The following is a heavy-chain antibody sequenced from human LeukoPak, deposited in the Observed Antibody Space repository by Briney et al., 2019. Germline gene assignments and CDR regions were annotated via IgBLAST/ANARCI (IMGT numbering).Heavy chain of an antibody. CDR3: ARMGSSSWYSSYYYYMDV. CDR2: IDWDDDK. J-gene: IGHJ6*03. V-gene: IGHV2-70*11. Sequence: SGPALVKPTQTLTLTCTFSGFSLSTSGMCVSWIRQPPGKALEWLARIDWDDDKYYSTSLKTRLTIPKDTSKNQVVLTMTNMDPVDTATYYCARMGSSSWYSSYYYYMDVWGKGTTVTVSS. CDR1: GFSLSTSGMC. D-gene: IGHD6-13*01.